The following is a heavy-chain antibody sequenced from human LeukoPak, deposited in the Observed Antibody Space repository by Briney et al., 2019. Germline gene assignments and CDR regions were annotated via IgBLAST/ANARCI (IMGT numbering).Heavy chain of an antibody. CDR2: IYYSGST. D-gene: IGHD3-22*01. V-gene: IGHV4-39*07. J-gene: IGHJ1*01. CDR1: GGSISSSNYY. CDR3: AREATESITMIVVVPPGYFQH. Sequence: SETLSLTCTVSGGSISSSNYYWGWIRQPPGKGLEWIGSIYYSGSTYYNPSLKSRVTISVDTSKNQFSLKPSSVTAADTAVYYCAREATESITMIVVVPPGYFQHWGQGTLVIASS.